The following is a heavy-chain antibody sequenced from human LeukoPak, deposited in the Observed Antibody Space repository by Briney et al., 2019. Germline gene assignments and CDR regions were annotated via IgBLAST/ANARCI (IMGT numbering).Heavy chain of an antibody. CDR1: GFTFSSYW. CDR2: IKQDGSEK. V-gene: IGHV3-7*03. D-gene: IGHD3-10*01. J-gene: IGHJ4*02. Sequence: GGSLRLSCAASGFTFSSYWTSWVRQAPGKGLEWVANIKQDGSEKYYVDSVKGRFTISRDNAKNSLYLQMNSLRAEDTAVYYCARSEWFGELVYYFDYWGQGTLVTVSS. CDR3: ARSEWFGELVYYFDY.